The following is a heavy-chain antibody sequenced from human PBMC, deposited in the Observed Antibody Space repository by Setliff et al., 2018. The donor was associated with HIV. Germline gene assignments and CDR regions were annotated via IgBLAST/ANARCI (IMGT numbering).Heavy chain of an antibody. CDR2: INPNGGAT. CDR1: GDTFNNYG. J-gene: IGHJ4*02. V-gene: IGHV1-2*02. Sequence: ASVKVSCKVSGDTFNNYGLNWVRQAPGQGLEWMGWINPNGGATHYAQMFRDSVIMTRDTSISTVYIRLISLKSDDTAVYYCARISPTLDYWGQGTLVTSPQ. CDR3: ARISPTLDY.